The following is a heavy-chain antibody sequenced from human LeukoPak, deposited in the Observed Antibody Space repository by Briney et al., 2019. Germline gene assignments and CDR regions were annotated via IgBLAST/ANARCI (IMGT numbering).Heavy chain of an antibody. D-gene: IGHD4-11*01. CDR2: INPNSGGT. CDR3: ARESNLNCDY. CDR1: GYTYTGYY. J-gene: IGHJ4*02. V-gene: IGHV1-2*02. Sequence: GASVKASCKASGYTYTGYYMHWVRQAPEQGLEWMGWINPNSGGTNYAQKFQGRVTITRDTSISTAYMELSNLRADDPAVYYCARESNLNCDYWGQGNLVTASS.